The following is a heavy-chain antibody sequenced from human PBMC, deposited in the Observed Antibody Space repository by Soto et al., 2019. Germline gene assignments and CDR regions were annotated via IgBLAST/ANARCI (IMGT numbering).Heavy chain of an antibody. D-gene: IGHD2-21*01. CDR1: GFTFSDYY. J-gene: IGHJ4*02. CDR3: ARAVPYSRDDY. CDR2: ISSSSSYA. V-gene: IGHV3-11*06. Sequence: QVQLVESGGGLVKPGGSLRLSCAASGFTFSDYYMSWIRQAPGKGLEWVSYISSSSSYANYADSVKGRFTISRDNAKSSLYLQMNSLRAEDTAVYYCARAVPYSRDDYWGQGPLVTVSS.